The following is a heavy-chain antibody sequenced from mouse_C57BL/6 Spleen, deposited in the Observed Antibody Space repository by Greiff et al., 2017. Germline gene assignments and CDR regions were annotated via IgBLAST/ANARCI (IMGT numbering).Heavy chain of an antibody. Sequence: QVQLKQPGAELVRPGSSVKLSCKASGYTFTSYWMHWVKQRPIQGLEWIGNIDPSDSETHYNQKFKDKATLTVDKSSSTAYMQLSSLTSEDSAVYYCAREGSEGPFDYWGQGTTLTVSS. J-gene: IGHJ2*01. CDR3: AREGSEGPFDY. CDR2: IDPSDSET. CDR1: GYTFTSYW. V-gene: IGHV1-52*01.